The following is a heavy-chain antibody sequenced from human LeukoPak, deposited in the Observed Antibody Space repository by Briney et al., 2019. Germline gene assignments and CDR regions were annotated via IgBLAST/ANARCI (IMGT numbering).Heavy chain of an antibody. CDR3: ARDKVLRSTFDY. D-gene: IGHD3-16*01. V-gene: IGHV3-48*03. J-gene: IGHJ4*02. CDR1: GFSFSSYE. Sequence: GGSLRLSCAASGFSFSSYEMNWVRQAPRKGLEWVSYISSSASTIYYADSVKGRFTISRDNARNSLYLQMNSLRAEDTAVYYCARDKVLRSTFDYWGQGTLITVSS. CDR2: ISSSASTI.